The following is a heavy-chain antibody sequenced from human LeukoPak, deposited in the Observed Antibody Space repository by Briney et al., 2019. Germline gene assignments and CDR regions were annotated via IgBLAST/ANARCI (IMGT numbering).Heavy chain of an antibody. V-gene: IGHV4-4*07. Sequence: SETLSLTCTVSGGSISSYYWSWIRQPAGKGLEWIGRIYTSGSTYYNPSLKSRVTMSADTSKNQLSLKLSSVTAVDTAVYYCARPYYYDSRIDPWGQGILVTVSS. CDR3: ARPYYYDSRIDP. CDR2: IYTSGST. D-gene: IGHD3-22*01. CDR1: GGSISSYY. J-gene: IGHJ5*02.